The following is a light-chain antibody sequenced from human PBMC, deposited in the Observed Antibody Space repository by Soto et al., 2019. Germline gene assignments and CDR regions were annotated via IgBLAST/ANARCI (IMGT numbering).Light chain of an antibody. Sequence: DIQMTQSPSSLSASVGDRVTITCRASQTISTYLNWYQQKPGKAPRLLIYDASSLLSGVPSRFSRSRSGTDFTLTIASLQPEDFSTYYCQQSDSTPYTFGQGTKVEI. CDR1: QTISTY. CDR3: QQSDSTPYT. J-gene: IGKJ2*01. CDR2: DAS. V-gene: IGKV1-39*01.